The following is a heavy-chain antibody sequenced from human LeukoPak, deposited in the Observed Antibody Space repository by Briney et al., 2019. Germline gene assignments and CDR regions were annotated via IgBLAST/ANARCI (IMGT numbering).Heavy chain of an antibody. CDR1: GGSFSGYY. V-gene: IGHV4-34*01. D-gene: IGHD1-14*01. CDR2: INHSGST. Sequence: SETLSLTCAVYGGSFSGYYWSWIRQPPGKGLEWIGEINHSGSTNYNPSLKSRVTISVDTSKNQFSLKLSSVTAADTAVYYCARGTTSDYWGQGTLVTVSS. J-gene: IGHJ4*02. CDR3: ARGTTSDY.